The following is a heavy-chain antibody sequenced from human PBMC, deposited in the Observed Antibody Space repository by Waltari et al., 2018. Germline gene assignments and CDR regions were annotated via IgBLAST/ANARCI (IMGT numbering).Heavy chain of an antibody. CDR2: IYHSGST. Sequence: QVQLQESGPGLVKPSETLSPTCAVSGSSISSGYHWAWIRQPPGKGLEWIGSIYHSGSTYYNPSLKSRVTISVDTSKNQFSLKLSSVTAADTAVYYCARDLDSRYYFDYWGQGTLVTVSS. CDR3: ARDLDSRYYFDY. J-gene: IGHJ4*02. D-gene: IGHD3-3*01. CDR1: GSSISSGYH. V-gene: IGHV4-38-2*02.